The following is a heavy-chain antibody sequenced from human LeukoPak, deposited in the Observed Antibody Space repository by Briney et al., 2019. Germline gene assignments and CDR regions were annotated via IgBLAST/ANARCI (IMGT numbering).Heavy chain of an antibody. CDR3: ARGSPYYYDSSGLFGY. D-gene: IGHD3-22*01. V-gene: IGHV1-69*13. J-gene: IGHJ4*02. Sequence: SVTVSCKASGYTFTSYAISWVRQAPGQGLEWMGGIIPIFGTANYAQKFQGRVTITADESTSTAYMELSSLRSEDTAVYYCARGSPYYYDSSGLFGYWGQGTLVTVSS. CDR1: GYTFTSYA. CDR2: IIPIFGTA.